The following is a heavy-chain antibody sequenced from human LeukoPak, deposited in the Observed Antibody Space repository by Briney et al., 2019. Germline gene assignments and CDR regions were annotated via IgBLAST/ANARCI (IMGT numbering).Heavy chain of an antibody. J-gene: IGHJ2*01. CDR3: AKEEQYYYDSSGYWNWYFDL. CDR1: GFTFSSYG. D-gene: IGHD3-22*01. CDR2: IRYDGSNK. Sequence: GGSLRLSCAASGFTFSSYGMHWVRQAPGKGLEWVAFIRYDGSNKYYADSVKGRFTISRDNSKNTLYLQMNSLRAEDTAVYYCAKEEQYYYDSSGYWNWYFDLWGRGTLVTVSS. V-gene: IGHV3-30*02.